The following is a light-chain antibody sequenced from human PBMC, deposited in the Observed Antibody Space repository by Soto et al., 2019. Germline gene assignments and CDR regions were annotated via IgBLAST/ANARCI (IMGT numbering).Light chain of an antibody. CDR1: QSISSW. V-gene: IGKV1-5*03. CDR3: QHYNTYPWT. Sequence: DIQMTQSPSILSASVGDRVTITCRASQSISSWLAWYQQKPGKAPNLLIHKASHLESGVPSRFSGSGSGTEFTLTISSLQPGDFATFYCQHYNTYPWTFGQGTK. CDR2: KAS. J-gene: IGKJ1*01.